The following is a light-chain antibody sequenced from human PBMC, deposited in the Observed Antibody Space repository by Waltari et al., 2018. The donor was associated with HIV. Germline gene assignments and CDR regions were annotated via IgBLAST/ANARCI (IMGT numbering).Light chain of an antibody. CDR2: QDF. Sequence: SYQLTQPPSVSVSPGQTATISCSGDDLGTKYVCWFQQKAGQSPVMVLYQDFNRPSGVPARLSGSNSGNTAILTVSGTQARDEADYYGQTWDTSRGVVFGGGTKLTVL. CDR3: QTWDTSRGVV. J-gene: IGLJ2*01. V-gene: IGLV3-1*01. CDR1: DLGTKY.